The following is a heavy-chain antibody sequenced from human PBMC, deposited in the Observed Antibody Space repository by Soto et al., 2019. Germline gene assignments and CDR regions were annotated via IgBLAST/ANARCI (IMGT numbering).Heavy chain of an antibody. CDR3: ASWLKTSGWYVLLEGSFDY. V-gene: IGHV3-7*01. D-gene: IGHD6-19*01. Sequence: EVQLVESGGGLVQPGGSLRLSCAASGFTFSSYWMTWVRQAPGKGLEWVANIKQDGSAKYYVDSVKGRFTISRDNAQTSLYLQMNSLRAEDTAVYYCASWLKTSGWYVLLEGSFDYWGQGTLVTVSS. J-gene: IGHJ4*02. CDR2: IKQDGSAK. CDR1: GFTFSSYW.